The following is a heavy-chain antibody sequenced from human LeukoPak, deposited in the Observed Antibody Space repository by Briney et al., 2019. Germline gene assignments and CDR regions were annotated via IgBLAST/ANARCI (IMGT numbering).Heavy chain of an antibody. CDR3: ARGTYYYDSSGYH. CDR1: GGSISSYY. CDR2: IYYSGST. J-gene: IGHJ4*02. V-gene: IGHV4-59*01. D-gene: IGHD3-22*01. Sequence: SETLSLTCTASGGSISSYYWSWIRQPPGKGLEWIGYIYYSGSTNYNPSLKSRVTISVDTSKNQFSLKLSSVTAADTAVYYCARGTYYYDSSGYHRGQGTLVTVSS.